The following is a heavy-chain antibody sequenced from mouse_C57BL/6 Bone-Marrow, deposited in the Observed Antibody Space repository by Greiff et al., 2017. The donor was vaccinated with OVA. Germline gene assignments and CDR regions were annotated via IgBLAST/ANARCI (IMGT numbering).Heavy chain of an antibody. D-gene: IGHD2-3*01. CDR2: INPNNGGT. CDR1: GYTFTDYY. J-gene: IGHJ2*01. Sequence: VQLQQSGPELVKPGASVKISCKASGYTFTDYYMNWVKQSHGKSLEWIGDINPNNGGTSYNQKFKGKATLTVDKSSSTAYMELRSLTSEDSAVYYCARFDGYSWGQGTTLTVSS. V-gene: IGHV1-26*01. CDR3: ARFDGYS.